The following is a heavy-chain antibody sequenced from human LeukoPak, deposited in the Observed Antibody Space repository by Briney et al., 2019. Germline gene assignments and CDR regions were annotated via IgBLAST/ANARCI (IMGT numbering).Heavy chain of an antibody. J-gene: IGHJ2*01. CDR1: RGTFSSYA. CDR2: IIPIFGIA. D-gene: IGHD2-2*01. V-gene: IGHV1-69*04. CDR3: ARGGIVVVPAATYGRIGYFDL. Sequence: SVKVSCKASRGTFSSYALSWVRQAPGQGLEWMGRIIPIFGIANYAQKFQGRVTITADKSTSTAYMELSSLRSEVTAVYYCARGGIVVVPAATYGRIGYFDLWGRGTLVTVSS.